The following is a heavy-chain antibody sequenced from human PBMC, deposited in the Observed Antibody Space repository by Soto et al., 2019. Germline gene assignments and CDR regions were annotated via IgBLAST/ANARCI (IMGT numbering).Heavy chain of an antibody. CDR2: MSHSGGT. CDR1: GGSVSSRSNYY. D-gene: IGHD1-1*01. J-gene: IGHJ3*02. CDR3: ARVERGTATTVVDAFDI. V-gene: IGHV4-34*01. Sequence: QVQLQQWGAGLLMPSETLSLTCAVYGGSVSSRSNYYWSWIRQPPGKGLEWIGEMSHSGGTHFNPSLKSRVTISVDTSKNQFSLKMSSVTAADTALYYCARVERGTATTVVDAFDIWGPGTMVTVSS.